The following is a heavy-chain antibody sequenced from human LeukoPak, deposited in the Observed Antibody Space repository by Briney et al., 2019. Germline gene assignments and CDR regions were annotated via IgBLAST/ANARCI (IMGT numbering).Heavy chain of an antibody. D-gene: IGHD6-19*01. CDR2: IIPILGIA. CDR3: ARGTIAVAELDY. J-gene: IGHJ4*02. V-gene: IGHV1-69*04. Sequence: SVKVSCKASGGTFSSYAISWVRRAPGQGLEWMGRIIPILGIANYAQKFQGRVTITADKSTSTAYMELSSLRSEDTAVYYCARGTIAVAELDYWGQGTLVTVSS. CDR1: GGTFSSYA.